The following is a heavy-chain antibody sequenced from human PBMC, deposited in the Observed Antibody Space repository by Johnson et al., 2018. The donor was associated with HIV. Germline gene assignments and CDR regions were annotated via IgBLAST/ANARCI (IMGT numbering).Heavy chain of an antibody. J-gene: IGHJ3*02. CDR3: AKNPSLDYDSRGAAFDI. D-gene: IGHD3-22*01. Sequence: VQLVESGGGLVQPGRSLRLSCAASGFTFDDYAMHWVRQAPGKGMEWVSGISWNSGSIGYADSVKGRFTISRDNAKNSLYLQMNSLRAEDTALYYCAKNPSLDYDSRGAAFDIWGQGTMVTVSS. CDR1: GFTFDDYA. CDR2: ISWNSGSI. V-gene: IGHV3-9*01.